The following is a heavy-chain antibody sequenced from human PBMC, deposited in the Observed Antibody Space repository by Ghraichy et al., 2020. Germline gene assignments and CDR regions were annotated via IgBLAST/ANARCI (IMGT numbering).Heavy chain of an antibody. CDR1: GGTFSSYA. CDR3: ARREVGIADPTYYYYGMDV. CDR2: IIPIFGTA. Sequence: SVKVSCKASGGTFSSYAISWVRQAPGQGLEWMGGIIPIFGTANYAQKFQGRVTITADESTSTAYMELSSLRSEDTAVYYCARREVGIADPTYYYYGMDVWGQGTTVTVSS. V-gene: IGHV1-69*13. D-gene: IGHD6-13*01. J-gene: IGHJ6*02.